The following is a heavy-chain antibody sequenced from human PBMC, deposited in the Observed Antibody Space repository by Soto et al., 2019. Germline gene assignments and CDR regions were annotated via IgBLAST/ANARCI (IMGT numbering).Heavy chain of an antibody. CDR2: IYYSGST. J-gene: IGHJ6*02. Sequence: SETLSLTCTVSGGSISSYYWSWIRQPPGKGLEWIGYIYYSGSTNYNPSLKSRVTISVDTSKNQFSLKLSSVTAADTAVYYCARALRFSGVGSGMDVWGQGTTVTVSS. D-gene: IGHD1-26*01. V-gene: IGHV4-59*01. CDR1: GGSISSYY. CDR3: ARALRFSGVGSGMDV.